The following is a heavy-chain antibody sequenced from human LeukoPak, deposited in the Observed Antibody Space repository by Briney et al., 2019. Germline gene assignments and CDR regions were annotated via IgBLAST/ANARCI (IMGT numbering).Heavy chain of an antibody. CDR3: ASSELPGYYYYGMDV. Sequence: ASVKVSCKASGYTFTGYYMHWVRQAPGQGLEWMGWINPNSGGTNYAQKFQGWVTMTRDTSISTAYMELSRLRSDDTAVYYCASSELPGYYYYGMDVWGKGTTVTVSS. CDR1: GYTFTGYY. CDR2: INPNSGGT. D-gene: IGHD2-15*01. J-gene: IGHJ6*04. V-gene: IGHV1-2*04.